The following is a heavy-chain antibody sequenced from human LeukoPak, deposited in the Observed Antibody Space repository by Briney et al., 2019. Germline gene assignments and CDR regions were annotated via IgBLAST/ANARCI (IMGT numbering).Heavy chain of an antibody. Sequence: PGRSLRLSCAASGFTFSSYAMHWVRQAPGKGLEWVAVISYDGSNKYYADSVKGRFTISRDNSKNTLYLQMNSLRAEDTAVYYCARDPRPTSLLWFGELYAPFDYWGQGTLVTVSS. J-gene: IGHJ4*02. D-gene: IGHD3-10*01. CDR1: GFTFSSYA. CDR2: ISYDGSNK. CDR3: ARDPRPTSLLWFGELYAPFDY. V-gene: IGHV3-30*04.